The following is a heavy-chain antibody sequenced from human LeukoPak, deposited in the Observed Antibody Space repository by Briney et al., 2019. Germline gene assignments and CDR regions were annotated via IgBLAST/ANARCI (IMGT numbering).Heavy chain of an antibody. D-gene: IGHD1-26*01. Sequence: GGSLRLSCAASGFTFDDYAMHWVRQAPGKGLEWVSGISWNSGSIGYADSVKGRFTISRDNAKNSLYLQMNSLRAEDTALYYCAKDLWSDSMYYFDYWGQGTLVTVSS. J-gene: IGHJ4*02. CDR3: AKDLWSDSMYYFDY. CDR1: GFTFDDYA. V-gene: IGHV3-9*01. CDR2: ISWNSGSI.